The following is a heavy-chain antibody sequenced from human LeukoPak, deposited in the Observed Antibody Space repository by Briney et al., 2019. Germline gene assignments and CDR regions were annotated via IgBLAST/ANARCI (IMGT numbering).Heavy chain of an antibody. D-gene: IGHD6-19*01. CDR3: ARDLGYSSGWFDY. CDR2: INPNSGGT. CDR1: GYTFTGYY. V-gene: IGHV1-2*06. Sequence: ASVKVSCKASGYTFTGYYMHWVRQAPGQGLEWMGRINPNSGGTSYAQKFQGRVTMTRDTSTSTVYMELSSLRSEDTAVYYCARDLGYSSGWFDYWGQGTLVTVSS. J-gene: IGHJ4*02.